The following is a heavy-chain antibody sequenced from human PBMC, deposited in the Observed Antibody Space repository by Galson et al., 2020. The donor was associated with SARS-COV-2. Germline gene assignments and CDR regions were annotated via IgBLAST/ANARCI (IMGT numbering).Heavy chain of an antibody. CDR3: AGDSTINSSGPVGY. Sequence: ASVTVSCKASGYTFTSYGISWVRPPPGQELEWMGWISAYNGNTNYAQKLQGRVTMTTDTSTSTAYMVLRSLRSDDTGVYCCAGDSTINSSGPVGYWGQGTLVTVSS. CDR2: ISAYNGNT. V-gene: IGHV1-18*01. D-gene: IGHD3-22*01. CDR1: GYTFTSYG. J-gene: IGHJ4*02.